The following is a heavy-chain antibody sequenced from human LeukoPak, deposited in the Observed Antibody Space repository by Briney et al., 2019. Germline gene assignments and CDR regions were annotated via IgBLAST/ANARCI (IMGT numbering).Heavy chain of an antibody. Sequence: LSGGSLRLSCAASGFTFSSYAMSWVRQAPGKGLEWVSAISGSGGSTYYADSVKGRFTISRDNSKNTLYLQMNSLRAEDTAVYYCAKTGTPWYYFDYWGQGTLVTVSS. J-gene: IGHJ4*02. CDR1: GFTFSSYA. CDR2: ISGSGGST. D-gene: IGHD6-13*01. V-gene: IGHV3-23*01. CDR3: AKTGTPWYYFDY.